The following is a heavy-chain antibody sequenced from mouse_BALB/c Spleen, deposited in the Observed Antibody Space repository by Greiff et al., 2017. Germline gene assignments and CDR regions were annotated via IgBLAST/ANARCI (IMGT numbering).Heavy chain of an antibody. CDR3: ARYYGSSFWYFDV. J-gene: IGHJ1*01. Sequence: VKLVESGAELAKPGASVKMSCKASGYTFTSYWMHWVKQRPGQGLEWIGYINPSTVYTEYNQKFKDKATLTADKSSSTAYMQLSSLTSEDSAVYYCARYYGSSFWYFDVWGAGTTVTVSS. CDR2: INPSTVYT. CDR1: GYTFTSYW. D-gene: IGHD1-1*01. V-gene: IGHV1-7*01.